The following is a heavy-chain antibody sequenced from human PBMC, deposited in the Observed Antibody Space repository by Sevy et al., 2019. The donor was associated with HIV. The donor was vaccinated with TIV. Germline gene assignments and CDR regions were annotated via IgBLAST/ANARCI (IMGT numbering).Heavy chain of an antibody. J-gene: IGHJ6*02. CDR1: GFTFSSYW. Sequence: GGSLRLSCAASGFTFSSYWMSWVRQAPGKGLEWVANIKQDGSEKYYVDSVKGRLTISRDNAKNSLYLQMNSLRAEDTAVYYCARNAGYSSSWRYYYYYGMDVWGQGTTVTVSS. CDR3: ARNAGYSSSWRYYYYYGMDV. D-gene: IGHD6-13*01. V-gene: IGHV3-7*01. CDR2: IKQDGSEK.